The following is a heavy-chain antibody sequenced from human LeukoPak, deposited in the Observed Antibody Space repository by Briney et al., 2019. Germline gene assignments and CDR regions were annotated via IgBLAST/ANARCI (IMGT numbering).Heavy chain of an antibody. CDR2: IDPSDSYT. J-gene: IGHJ4*02. Sequence: GESLRISCKGSGYSFTSYWISWGRQMPGKGLEWMGRIDPSDSYTNYSPSFQGHVTISADKSISTAYLQWSSLKASDTAMYYCARHPPLHYSSGGKDYWGQGTLVTVSS. V-gene: IGHV5-10-1*01. CDR3: ARHPPLHYSSGGKDY. D-gene: IGHD6-19*01. CDR1: GYSFTSYW.